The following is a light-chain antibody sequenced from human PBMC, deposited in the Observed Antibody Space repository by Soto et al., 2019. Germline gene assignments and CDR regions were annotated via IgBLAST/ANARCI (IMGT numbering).Light chain of an antibody. J-gene: IGLJ3*02. Sequence: QSVLPQPPSVSAAPGQKVPLSCSGSSFNIGNNYVSWFQQLPGAAPKLLIYHNDKRPSGIPDRFSGSKSGTSATLGITGLQTGDEADYYCGTWDSSMSAAGWVFGGGTKVTVL. V-gene: IGLV1-51*01. CDR3: GTWDSSMSAAGWV. CDR1: SFNIGNNY. CDR2: HND.